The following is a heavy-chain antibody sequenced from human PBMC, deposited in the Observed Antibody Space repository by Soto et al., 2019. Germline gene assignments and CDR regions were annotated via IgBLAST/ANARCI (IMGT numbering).Heavy chain of an antibody. D-gene: IGHD3-3*01. CDR3: AKGRAITVFGVITPFDS. CDR1: GFNFSNYA. V-gene: IGHV3-23*01. J-gene: IGHJ4*02. CDR2: ISGNSGTT. Sequence: ESGGDFKQPGGSLRLSREGSGFNFSNYALNWVRQAPGKRLEWVSVISGNSGTTYYAASVKGRFTISRDNSKKTLYLQMNSLRADDTAVYYCAKGRAITVFGVITPFDSWGQGTLVTVSS.